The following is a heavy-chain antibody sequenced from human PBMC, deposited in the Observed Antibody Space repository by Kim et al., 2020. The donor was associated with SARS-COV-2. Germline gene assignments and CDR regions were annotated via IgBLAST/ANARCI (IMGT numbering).Heavy chain of an antibody. CDR3: ATQAPGVYGGQLVPAGYYYYGMDV. CDR2: FDPEDGET. V-gene: IGHV1-24*01. D-gene: IGHD6-13*01. J-gene: IGHJ6*02. CDR1: GYTLTELS. Sequence: ASVKVSCKVSGYTLTELSMHWVRQAPGKGLEWMGGFDPEDGETIYAQKFQGRVTMTEDTSTDTAYMELSSLRSEDTAVYYCATQAPGVYGGQLVPAGYYYYGMDVWGQGTTVTVSS.